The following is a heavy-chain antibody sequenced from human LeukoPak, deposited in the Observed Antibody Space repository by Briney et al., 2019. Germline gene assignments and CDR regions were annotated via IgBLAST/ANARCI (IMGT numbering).Heavy chain of an antibody. J-gene: IGHJ5*02. V-gene: IGHV4-39*07. Sequence: PSETLSLTCTVSGGSISSGSYYWGWIRQPPGTGLEWIANVYYNGNTAYNPSLRSGVTISIGTSKSTFSLRLHSVTAADTAVYYCARVGWGDAAAHPNWLDPWGQGTLVTVSS. CDR2: VYYNGNT. CDR3: ARVGWGDAAAHPNWLDP. D-gene: IGHD6-6*01. CDR1: GGSISSGSYY.